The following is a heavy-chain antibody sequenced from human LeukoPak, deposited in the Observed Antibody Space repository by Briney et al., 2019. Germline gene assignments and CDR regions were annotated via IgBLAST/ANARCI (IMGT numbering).Heavy chain of an antibody. CDR1: GFTFRSYA. CDR2: ISGSGTST. V-gene: IGHV3-23*01. J-gene: IGHJ4*02. D-gene: IGHD6-13*01. CDR3: AKHSAPVLSAGRFDH. Sequence: GGSLRLSCAASGFTFRSYAMSWVRQAPGKGLEWVSVISGSGTSTDFADSVKGRFTISRDNSKNTLYLQMNSLRAEDTAVYYCAKHSAPVLSAGRFDHWGQGTLVTVSS.